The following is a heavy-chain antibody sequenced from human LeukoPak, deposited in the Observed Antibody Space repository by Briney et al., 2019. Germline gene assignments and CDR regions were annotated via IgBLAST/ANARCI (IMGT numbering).Heavy chain of an antibody. J-gene: IGHJ4*02. CDR3: ARHRRIAVAGYYFDY. CDR2: INHSGST. Sequence: SETLSLTCAVYGGSFSGYYWSWIRQPPGKGLEWIGEINHSGSTNYNPSLKSRVTISVDTSKNQFSLKLSSVTAADTAVYYCARHRRIAVAGYYFDYWGQGTLVTVSS. V-gene: IGHV4-34*01. CDR1: GGSFSGYY. D-gene: IGHD6-19*01.